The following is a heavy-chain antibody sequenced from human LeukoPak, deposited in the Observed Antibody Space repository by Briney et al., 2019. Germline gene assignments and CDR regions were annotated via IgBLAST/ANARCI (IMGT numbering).Heavy chain of an antibody. CDR1: GFTFSSYA. D-gene: IGHD1-26*01. J-gene: IGHJ4*02. Sequence: QSGGSLRLSCAASGFTFSSYAMSWVRQAPGKGLEWVSAISGSGGSTYYADSVKGRFTISRDNSKNTLYLQMNSLRAEDTAVYYCAKPLRYRGSYSAIKKGDYYFDYWGQGTLVTVSS. CDR2: ISGSGGST. V-gene: IGHV3-23*01. CDR3: AKPLRYRGSYSAIKKGDYYFDY.